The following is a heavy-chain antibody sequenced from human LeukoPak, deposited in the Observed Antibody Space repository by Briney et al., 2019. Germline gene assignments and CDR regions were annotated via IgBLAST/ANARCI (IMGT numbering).Heavy chain of an antibody. Sequence: SVKVSCKASGGTFSSYAISWVRQAPGQGLEWMGGIIPIFGTANYAQKFQGRVTITTDESTSTAYMELSSLRSEDTAVYYCARASIAAAGTSFYYMDVWGKGTTVTVSS. D-gene: IGHD6-13*01. V-gene: IGHV1-69*05. J-gene: IGHJ6*03. CDR3: ARASIAAAGTSFYYMDV. CDR2: IIPIFGTA. CDR1: GGTFSSYA.